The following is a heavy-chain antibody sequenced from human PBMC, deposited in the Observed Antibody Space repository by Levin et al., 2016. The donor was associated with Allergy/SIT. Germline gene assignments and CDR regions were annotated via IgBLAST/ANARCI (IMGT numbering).Heavy chain of an antibody. D-gene: IGHD1-26*01. CDR1: GYTFTGYY. Sequence: ASVKVSCKASGYTFTGYYMHWVRQAPGQGLEWMGWINPNSGGTNYAQKFQGRVTMTRDTSISTAYMELSRLRSDDTAVYYCARGPTSGITYPDYWGQGTLVTVSS. CDR2: INPNSGGT. V-gene: IGHV1-2*02. J-gene: IGHJ4*02. CDR3: ARGPTSGITYPDY.